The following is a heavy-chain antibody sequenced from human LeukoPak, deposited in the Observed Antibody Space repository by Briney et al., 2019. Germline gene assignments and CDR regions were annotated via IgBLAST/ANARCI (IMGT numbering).Heavy chain of an antibody. D-gene: IGHD4-17*01. CDR1: GDSISSGYY. Sequence: SETLSLTCTVSGDSISSGYYWGWIRQPPGKELEWIGNVFHSGSTSHNPSLKSRVTIFVDTSKNQFSLRVNSVTAADTAVYYCARVGDDYGDYGGGNDAFDIWGQGTMVTVSS. CDR2: VFHSGST. J-gene: IGHJ3*02. CDR3: ARVGDDYGDYGGGNDAFDI. V-gene: IGHV4-38-2*02.